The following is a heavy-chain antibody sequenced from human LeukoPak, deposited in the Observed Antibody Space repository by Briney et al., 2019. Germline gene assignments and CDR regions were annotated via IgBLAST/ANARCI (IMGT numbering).Heavy chain of an antibody. Sequence: PGGSLRLSCAASGFTFSSYAMSWIRQPAGKGLEWIGRIYTSGSTNYNPSLESRVTMSVDTSKNQFSLKLSSVTAADTAVYYCARGDGYNFWEEDYYMDAWGKGTTVTISS. V-gene: IGHV4-4*07. CDR1: GFTFSSYA. CDR3: ARGDGYNFWEEDYYMDA. D-gene: IGHD5-24*01. CDR2: IYTSGST. J-gene: IGHJ6*03.